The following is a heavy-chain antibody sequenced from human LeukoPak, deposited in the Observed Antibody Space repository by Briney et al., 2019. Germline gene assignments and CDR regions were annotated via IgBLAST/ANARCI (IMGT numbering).Heavy chain of an antibody. Sequence: PGGSLRLSCSASGLTVTDYYMSWVRQAPGKGLQWVSVIFPDGRTYHSDSLKGRFTISRDKSKNTVLLQINGLRADDTALYHCARTNPVYGDFDYWGQGVLVTVSS. CDR3: ARTNPVYGDFDY. CDR2: IFPDGRT. CDR1: GLTVTDYY. D-gene: IGHD4-17*01. J-gene: IGHJ4*02. V-gene: IGHV3-53*01.